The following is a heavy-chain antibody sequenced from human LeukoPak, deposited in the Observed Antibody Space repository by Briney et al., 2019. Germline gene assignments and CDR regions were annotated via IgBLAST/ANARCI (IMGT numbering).Heavy chain of an antibody. CDR2: ISGYNGNT. J-gene: IGHJ6*03. CDR1: GYTFTSYG. CDR3: ARGLLSLGGLGYYYMDV. Sequence: ASVKVSCKASGYTFTSYGISWVRQAPGQGLEWMGWISGYNGNTKYAQKLQGRVTMTTDTSTSTAYMELSRLRSDDTAVYYCARGLLSLGGLGYYYMDVWGKGTTVTVSS. V-gene: IGHV1-18*01. D-gene: IGHD3-10*01.